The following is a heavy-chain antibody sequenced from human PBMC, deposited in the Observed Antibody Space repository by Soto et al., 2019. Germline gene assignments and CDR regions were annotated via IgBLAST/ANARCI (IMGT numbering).Heavy chain of an antibody. CDR3: ARDTGDGTFDF. J-gene: IGHJ4*02. D-gene: IGHD7-27*01. V-gene: IGHV1-3*01. CDR1: GYTFRSYS. CDR2: INAGYGNT. Sequence: ALVKVSCKASGYTFRSYSMHWVLQAPGQRLEWMGWINAGYGNTKSSQKFQDRVTISRDTSASTAYMELTSLRSEDTAVYYCARDTGDGTFDFWGQGTLVTVSS.